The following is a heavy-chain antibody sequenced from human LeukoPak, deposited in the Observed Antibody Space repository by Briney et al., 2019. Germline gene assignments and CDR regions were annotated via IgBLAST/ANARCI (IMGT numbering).Heavy chain of an antibody. Sequence: ASVKVSCKASGYTITDSYSITWVRQAPGQGLERMGYISTYNGYTNYAQTFQGRVSMTTDRSTNTAYMELRSLTSDDTAVYYCARADNGAREGFDYWGQGTLVTVSS. CDR2: ISTYNGYT. J-gene: IGHJ4*02. CDR1: GYTITDSYS. CDR3: ARADNGAREGFDY. D-gene: IGHD1-1*01. V-gene: IGHV1-18*01.